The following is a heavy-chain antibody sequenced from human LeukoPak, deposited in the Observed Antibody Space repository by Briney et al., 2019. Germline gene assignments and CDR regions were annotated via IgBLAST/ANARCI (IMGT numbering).Heavy chain of an antibody. V-gene: IGHV3-30-3*01. D-gene: IGHD3-22*01. CDR1: GFTFSSYA. Sequence: GGSLRLSCAASGFTFSSYAMHWFRQAPGKGLEGVAVISYDGSNKFYADSVKGRFTISRDNSRNTLYLQMNSLRAEDTAVYYCAKDPSSSGYPRHFQHWGQGTLVTVSS. J-gene: IGHJ1*01. CDR2: ISYDGSNK. CDR3: AKDPSSSGYPRHFQH.